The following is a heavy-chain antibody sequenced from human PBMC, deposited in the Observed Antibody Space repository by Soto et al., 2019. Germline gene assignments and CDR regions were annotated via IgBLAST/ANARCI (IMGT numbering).Heavy chain of an antibody. J-gene: IGHJ4*02. Sequence: EVQLVESGGGLVQPGGSLRLSCAASGFTFSSYWMSWVRQAPGKGLEWVANIKQDGSEKYYVDSVKGRFTISRDNAKNSLYLKMNSLRAEDTAVYYCARDLPDIVVVVAAKGLDYWGQGTLVTVSS. CDR2: IKQDGSEK. CDR3: ARDLPDIVVVVAAKGLDY. CDR1: GFTFSSYW. D-gene: IGHD2-15*01. V-gene: IGHV3-7*01.